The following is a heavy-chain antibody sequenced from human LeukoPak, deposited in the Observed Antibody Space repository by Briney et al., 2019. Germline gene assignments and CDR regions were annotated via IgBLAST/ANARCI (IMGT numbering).Heavy chain of an antibody. D-gene: IGHD6-25*01. CDR2: IDSTGAYT. CDR1: GFTFSNYA. J-gene: IGHJ4*02. CDR3: AKGSAAGRPYYFDY. Sequence: PGGSLRLSCAASGFTFSNYAMSWVRQAPGKGLEWVSAIDSTGAYTWCADSVKGRFTISKDSSKTILYLQMNSLRAEDAAVYFCAKGSAAGRPYYFDYWGQGTLVTVSS. V-gene: IGHV3-23*01.